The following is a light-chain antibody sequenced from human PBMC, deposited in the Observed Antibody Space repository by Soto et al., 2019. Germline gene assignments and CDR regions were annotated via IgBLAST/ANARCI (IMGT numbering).Light chain of an antibody. CDR1: SSNIGGYNV. CDR3: SSYTGGNPSYV. J-gene: IGLJ1*01. Sequence: QSVLTQPASVSGSPGQSITISCSGTSSNIGGYNVVSWYQQHPGKAPKVIVYEGIKRPSGVSDRFSGSKSGNTASLTVSGLQAEDEADYYCSSYTGGNPSYVFGTGTKVTVL. CDR2: EGI. V-gene: IGLV2-14*02.